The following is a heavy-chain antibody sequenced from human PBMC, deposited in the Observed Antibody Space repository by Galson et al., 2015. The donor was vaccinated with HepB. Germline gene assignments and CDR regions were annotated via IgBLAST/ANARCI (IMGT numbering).Heavy chain of an antibody. Sequence: SLRLSCAASGFTFEDYAMHWVRQVPGKGLEWVSGITWNSDFTGYADSVRGRFTISRDNARYSLYLQMNSLRSEDTALYYCAQDLTYYYGSGSYFVGMDVWGHGTTVTVSS. CDR2: ITWNSDFT. CDR1: GFTFEDYA. CDR3: AQDLTYYYGSGSYFVGMDV. V-gene: IGHV3-9*01. J-gene: IGHJ6*02. D-gene: IGHD3-10*01.